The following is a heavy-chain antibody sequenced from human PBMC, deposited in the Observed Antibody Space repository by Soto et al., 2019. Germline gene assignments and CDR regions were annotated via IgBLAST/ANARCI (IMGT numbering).Heavy chain of an antibody. CDR1: GGSFSGYY. V-gene: IGHV4-34*01. J-gene: IGHJ5*02. CDR2: INHSGST. D-gene: IGHD3-10*01. CDR3: VRVYYYGSGPPGGWFDP. Sequence: SETLSLTCAVYGGSFSGYYWSWIRQPPGKGLEWIGEINHSGSTNYNPSLKSRVTISVDTSKNQFSLKLSSVTAADTAVYYCVRVYYYGSGPPGGWFDPWGQGTLVTVSS.